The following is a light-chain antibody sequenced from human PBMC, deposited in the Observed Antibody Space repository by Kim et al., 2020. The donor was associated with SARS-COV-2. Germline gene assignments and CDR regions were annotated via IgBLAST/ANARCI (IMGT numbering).Light chain of an antibody. V-gene: IGLV3-1*01. Sequence: SYELTQPPSVSVSPGQTASITCSGDNLGDKYASWYQQKPGQSPILVVYQDTKRPSGIPERFSGSNSGNTATLTISGTQAMDEADYYCQAWDSTTVVFGGGTKLTVL. CDR1: NLGDKY. J-gene: IGLJ2*01. CDR3: QAWDSTTVV. CDR2: QDT.